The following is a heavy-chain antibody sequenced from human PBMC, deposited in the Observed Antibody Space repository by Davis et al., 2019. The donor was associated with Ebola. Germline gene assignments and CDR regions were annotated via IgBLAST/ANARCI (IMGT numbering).Heavy chain of an antibody. D-gene: IGHD5-24*01. CDR1: GYTFTGYS. V-gene: IGHV1-2*06. J-gene: IGHJ6*04. CDR2: INPNIGVT. Sequence: ASVKVSCKASGYTFTGYSIHWVRQAPGQGLEWMGRINPNIGVTNYAQKFQGRVTMTRDTSISTAYMELSRLRSDDTAVYYCARGDGVSTLNYYYYGMDVWGKGTTVTVSS. CDR3: ARGDGVSTLNYYYYGMDV.